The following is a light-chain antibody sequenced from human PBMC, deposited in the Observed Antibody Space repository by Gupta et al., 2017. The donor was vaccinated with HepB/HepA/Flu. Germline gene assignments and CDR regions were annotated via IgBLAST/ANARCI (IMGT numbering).Light chain of an antibody. V-gene: IGKV1-16*02. Sequence: DLQMTQSPPCLSASIGDRVTIRCRASKVISNYLAWFQQKPGKAPKSLIYGASRLQSGVPSNFNGSGSETDFTLTISSLHPEDFATYDVQLYNSYPLTFGGETKVEIK. CDR1: KVISNY. CDR2: GAS. J-gene: IGKJ4*01. CDR3: QLYNSYPLT.